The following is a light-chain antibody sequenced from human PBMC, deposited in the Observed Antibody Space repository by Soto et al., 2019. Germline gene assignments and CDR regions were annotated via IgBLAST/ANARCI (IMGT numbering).Light chain of an antibody. Sequence: EIVMTQSPATLSVSPGERATLSCRASQSVSSNLAWYQQKPGQAPRLLIYGASTRATGIPARFSGSGSGTEFTLTISSLQPGDFAVYYCQQYNDWPLSFGGGTKVDIK. V-gene: IGKV3-15*01. J-gene: IGKJ4*01. CDR3: QQYNDWPLS. CDR2: GAS. CDR1: QSVSSN.